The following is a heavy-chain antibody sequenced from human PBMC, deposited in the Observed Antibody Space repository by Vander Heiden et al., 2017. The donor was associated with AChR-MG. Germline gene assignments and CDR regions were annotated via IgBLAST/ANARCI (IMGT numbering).Heavy chain of an antibody. V-gene: IGHV5-51*01. Sequence: EVQLVQSGAEVKKPGESLKISCKGSGYSFTSYWIGGVRQMPGKGLEWMGIIYPGDSDTRYSPSFQGQVTISADKSISTAYLQWSSLKASDTAMYYCARLRRDYYDSSGYYYYGMDVWGQGTTVTVSS. CDR2: IYPGDSDT. D-gene: IGHD3-22*01. CDR3: ARLRRDYYDSSGYYYYGMDV. CDR1: GYSFTSYW. J-gene: IGHJ6*02.